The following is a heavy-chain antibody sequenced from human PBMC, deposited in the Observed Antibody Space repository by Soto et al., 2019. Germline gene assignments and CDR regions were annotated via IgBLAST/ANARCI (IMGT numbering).Heavy chain of an antibody. CDR2: IYHSGST. D-gene: IGHD1-26*01. J-gene: IGHJ3*02. Sequence: QVQLQESGPGLVKPSGTLSLTCAVSGGSISSSNWWSWVRQPPGKGLEWIGEIYHSGSTNDNPSLKSRVTISVDQSTNQFTLTLSSVPAADTAVYYCARFNSWSYSEAFDIWGQGTMVTVSS. CDR1: GGSISSSNW. V-gene: IGHV4-4*02. CDR3: ARFNSWSYSEAFDI.